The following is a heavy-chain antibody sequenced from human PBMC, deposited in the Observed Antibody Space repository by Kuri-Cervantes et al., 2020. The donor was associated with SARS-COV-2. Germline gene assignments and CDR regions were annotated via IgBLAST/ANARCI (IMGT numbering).Heavy chain of an antibody. CDR3: ARSGSGWMDV. J-gene: IGHJ6*02. D-gene: IGHD6-19*01. CDR1: GFTFSSYS. Sequence: GGSLRLSCAASGFTFSSYSMNWVRQAPGKGLEWVSSISSSSSYICYADSVKGRFTISRDNAKNSLYLQMNSLGAEDTAVYYCARSGSGWMDVWGQGTTVTVSS. CDR2: ISSSSSYI. V-gene: IGHV3-21*01.